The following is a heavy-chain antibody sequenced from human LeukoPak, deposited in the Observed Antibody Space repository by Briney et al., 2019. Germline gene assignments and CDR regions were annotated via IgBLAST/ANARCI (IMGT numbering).Heavy chain of an antibody. CDR2: ISGSGGST. J-gene: IGHJ4*02. CDR1: GFTFSSYG. CDR3: AKAEGYCSGGSCYSYDYFDY. V-gene: IGHV3-23*01. D-gene: IGHD2-15*01. Sequence: PGGSLRLSCAASGFTFSSYGMSWVRQAPGKGLEWVSAISGSGGSTYYADSVKGRFTISRDNSKNTLYLQMNSLRAEDTAVYYCAKAEGYCSGGSCYSYDYFDYWGQGTLVTVSS.